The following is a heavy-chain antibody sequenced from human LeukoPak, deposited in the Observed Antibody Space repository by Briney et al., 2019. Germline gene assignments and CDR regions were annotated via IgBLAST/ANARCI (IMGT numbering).Heavy chain of an antibody. Sequence: GGSLRLSCAASGFTFSSYSMTWVRQAPGKGLEWVSSISSSSSYIYYADSVKGRFTISRDNAKNSLYLQMNSLRAEGTAVYYCARDFSSSWYGVGAFDIWGQGTMVTVSS. CDR2: ISSSSSYI. J-gene: IGHJ3*02. CDR3: ARDFSSSWYGVGAFDI. CDR1: GFTFSSYS. D-gene: IGHD6-13*01. V-gene: IGHV3-21*01.